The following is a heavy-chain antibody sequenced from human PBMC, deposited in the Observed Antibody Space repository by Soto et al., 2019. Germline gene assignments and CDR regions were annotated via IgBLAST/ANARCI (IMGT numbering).Heavy chain of an antibody. CDR2: ISSSGTI. J-gene: IGHJ6*02. Sequence: GGSLRLSCAASGFTFSAYSLDWVRRAPGRGLEWVAYISSSGTIHYANSVKGRFTISRDNAKNSLYLQMDSLRDDDTAVYYCARDGSQTDNYYYAMEVWGQGTTVTVSS. V-gene: IGHV3-48*02. CDR1: GFTFSAYS. CDR3: ARDGSQTDNYYYAMEV. D-gene: IGHD1-26*01.